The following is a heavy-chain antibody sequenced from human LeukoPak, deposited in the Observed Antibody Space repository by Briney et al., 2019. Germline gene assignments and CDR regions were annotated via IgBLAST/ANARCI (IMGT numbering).Heavy chain of an antibody. J-gene: IGHJ4*02. CDR3: ARARGDIVVVPAAMYHFGY. CDR2: INPNSGGT. D-gene: IGHD2-2*01. CDR1: GYTFTGYY. Sequence: GASVKVSCKASGYTFTGYYMHWVRQAPGQGLEWMGWINPNSGGTNYAQKFQGRVTMTRDTSISTAYMELSRLRSDDTAVYYCARARGDIVVVPAAMYHFGYWGQGTLVTVSS. V-gene: IGHV1-2*02.